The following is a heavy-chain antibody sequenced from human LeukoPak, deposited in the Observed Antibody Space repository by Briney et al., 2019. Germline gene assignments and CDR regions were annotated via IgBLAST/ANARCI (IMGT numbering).Heavy chain of an antibody. CDR3: AVLIGSTWPSEVDY. CDR2: ISVSGAGT. Sequence: GRSLRLSCAASGFAFSSDGMSWVRQAPGKGLEWVSTISVSGAGTYYADSVKGRFTISRDNSKNTLYLQVNSLRSEDTAVYYCAVLIGSTWPSEVDYWGQGTLVTVSS. V-gene: IGHV3-23*01. CDR1: GFAFSSDG. D-gene: IGHD6-13*01. J-gene: IGHJ4*02.